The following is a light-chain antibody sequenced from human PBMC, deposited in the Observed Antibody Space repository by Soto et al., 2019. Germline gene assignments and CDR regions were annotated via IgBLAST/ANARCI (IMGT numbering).Light chain of an antibody. CDR1: QSVSST. CDR3: QQYNNWAS. J-gene: IGKJ5*01. V-gene: IGKV3-15*01. CDR2: GAS. Sequence: EIVMTQSPATLSVSPGERATLSCRASQSVSSTLALYQQKPGQAPRLLIYGASTRATGTPARFSGSGSGKEFTLTISSLQSEDVAVYYCQQYNNWASFGQGTRLEMK.